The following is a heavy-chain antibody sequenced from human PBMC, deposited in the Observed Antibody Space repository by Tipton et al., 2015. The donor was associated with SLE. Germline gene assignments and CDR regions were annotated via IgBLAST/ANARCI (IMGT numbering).Heavy chain of an antibody. J-gene: IGHJ5*01. V-gene: IGHV3-74*01. Sequence: SLRLSCAASGLTLSDYWMHWVRQAPGKGLVWVSRINTDGSIITYADSVKGRFTISRDNAKNTLYLQMNNLRADDTAVYYCASLFFAYSSPPIGGPDSWGQGTLVTVSS. CDR2: INTDGSII. CDR3: ASLFFAYSSPPIGGPDS. CDR1: GLTLSDYW. D-gene: IGHD2-21*01.